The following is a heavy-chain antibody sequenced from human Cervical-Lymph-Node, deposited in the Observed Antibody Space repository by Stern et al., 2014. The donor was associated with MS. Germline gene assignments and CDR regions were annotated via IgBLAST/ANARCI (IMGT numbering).Heavy chain of an antibody. V-gene: IGHV4-34*01. CDR2: INHSGST. CDR3: ALMASVTTGFRH. CDR1: GWSSSGYY. D-gene: IGHD4-17*01. J-gene: IGHJ1*01. Sequence: QVQLQQWGAGLLKPSETLSLTCGVYGWSSSGYYWNWIRQSPGKGLEWIGEINHSGSTNYNPSLKSRVTISLDTSKTHFPLNVTSVTAADTAVYYCALMASVTTGFRHWGQGTLVSVSS.